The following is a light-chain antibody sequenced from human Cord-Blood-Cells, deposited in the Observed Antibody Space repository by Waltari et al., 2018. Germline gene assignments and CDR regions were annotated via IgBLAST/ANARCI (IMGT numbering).Light chain of an antibody. V-gene: IGLV2-14*01. CDR2: EVS. CDR3: SSYTSSSTLYV. Sequence: QSALTQPASVSGSPGQSITISCTGTSSDVGSYNYVSWYQQHPGKAPKLMIYEVSNRPSWVSNRFSGSKSGNTAALTVSGLQAEDEADYYCSSYTSSSTLYVFGTGTKVTVL. CDR1: SSDVGSYNY. J-gene: IGLJ1*01.